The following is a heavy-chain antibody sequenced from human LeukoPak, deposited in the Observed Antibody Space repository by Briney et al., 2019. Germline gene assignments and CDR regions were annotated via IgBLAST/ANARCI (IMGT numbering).Heavy chain of an antibody. J-gene: IGHJ3*02. V-gene: IGHV3-21*01. CDR3: ARLDEAVTNAFNI. CDR2: ISSSSSYI. CDR1: GFTFASYN. D-gene: IGHD4-11*01. Sequence: GGSLRLSCAASGFTFASYNMHWVRQVPGKGLEWVSSISSSSSYIYYADSVKGRFTISRDNAKNSLYLQMNSLRAEDTAVYYCARLDEAVTNAFNIWGQGTMVTVSS.